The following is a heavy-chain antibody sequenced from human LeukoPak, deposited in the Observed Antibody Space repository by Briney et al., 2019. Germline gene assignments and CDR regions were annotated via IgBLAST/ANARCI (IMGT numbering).Heavy chain of an antibody. CDR2: IRGSGGST. CDR3: ARGPSGYHNT. Sequence: GGSLRLSCAASGFTFSNFDMSWVRRAPGKGLEWVSTIRGSGGSTYYADSVKGRFTISRDNSKNTLYLQMNSLRAEDTAVYYCARGPSGYHNTGGQGTLVTVSS. CDR1: GFTFSNFD. J-gene: IGHJ4*02. D-gene: IGHD5-12*01. V-gene: IGHV3-23*01.